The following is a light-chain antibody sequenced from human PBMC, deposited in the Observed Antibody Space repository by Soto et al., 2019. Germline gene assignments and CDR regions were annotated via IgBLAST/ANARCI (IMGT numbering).Light chain of an antibody. CDR2: SNN. CDR1: ISNTGSNS. V-gene: IGLV1-44*01. Sequence: QSVLTQPRSTSGTRGQRFTVACSGTISNTGSNSVYWYQQLPGTAPKLLIYSNNLRPSGVPDRFSGSKSGTSASLAISGLQSEDEADFYCAAWDDTLNGYVFGTGTKVSVL. CDR3: AAWDDTLNGYV. J-gene: IGLJ1*01.